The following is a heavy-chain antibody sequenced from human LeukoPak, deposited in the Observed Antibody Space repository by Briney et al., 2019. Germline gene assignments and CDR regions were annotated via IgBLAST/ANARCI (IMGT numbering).Heavy chain of an antibody. CDR2: FCYRG. J-gene: IGHJ4*02. Sequence: SSQALSHTCTLSGGSSAISVGYYWTSKRQHPEKGLEWIWYFCYRGCYSPSLKGRVSISLDTSKNQFSLRLTSVTAADTALYYCVREGEYGEDYYWGQGIQVIVSA. V-gene: IGHV4-31*03. D-gene: IGHD4-17*01. CDR3: VREGEYGEDYY. CDR1: GGSSAISVGYY.